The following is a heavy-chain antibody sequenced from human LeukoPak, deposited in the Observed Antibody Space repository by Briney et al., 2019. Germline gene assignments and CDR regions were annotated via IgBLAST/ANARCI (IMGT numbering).Heavy chain of an antibody. CDR2: ISSSSSYI. J-gene: IGHJ3*02. D-gene: IGHD3-10*01. V-gene: IGHV3-21*01. CDR3: ARITMVRGVIDAFDI. Sequence: GGSLRLSCAASGFTFSSYSMNWVRQAPGKGLAWVSSISSSSSYIYYADSVKGRFTISRDNAKNSLYLQMNSLRAEDTAVYYCARITMVRGVIDAFDIWGQGTMVTVSS. CDR1: GFTFSSYS.